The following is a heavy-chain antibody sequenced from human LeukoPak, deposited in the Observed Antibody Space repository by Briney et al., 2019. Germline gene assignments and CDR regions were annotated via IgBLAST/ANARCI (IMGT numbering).Heavy chain of an antibody. J-gene: IGHJ4*02. CDR3: AKDDAWLRFGE. V-gene: IGHV3-30*02. CDR1: GFIFSDYV. CDR2: IRYDGSHK. D-gene: IGHD3-10*01. Sequence: PGGSLRLSCAASGFIFSDYVMNWLRQAPGRGLEWVAYIRYDGSHKYYIDSVKGRFTISRDNSKNTLYLEVISLTVEDTAVYYCAKDDAWLRFGEWSQGTLVTVSS.